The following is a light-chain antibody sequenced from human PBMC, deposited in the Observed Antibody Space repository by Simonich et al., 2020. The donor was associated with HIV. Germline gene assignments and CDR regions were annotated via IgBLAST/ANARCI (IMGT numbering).Light chain of an antibody. CDR1: KLGDKY. V-gene: IGLV3-1*01. Sequence: SPGQTASITCSGDKLGDKYACWYQQKPGQSPVLVIYQDSKRPSGIPERFSGSNSGNTATLTISGTQAMDEADYYCQAWDSSTAVFGGGTKLTVL. CDR3: QAWDSSTAV. J-gene: IGLJ3*02. CDR2: QDS.